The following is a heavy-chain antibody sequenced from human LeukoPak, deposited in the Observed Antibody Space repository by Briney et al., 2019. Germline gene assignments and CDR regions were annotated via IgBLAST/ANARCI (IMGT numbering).Heavy chain of an antibody. CDR3: AKASGLQGAFDI. V-gene: IGHV3-23*01. J-gene: IGHJ3*02. Sequence: GGSLRLSCAASGFTFSSYAMSWVRQAPGKGLEWVSAISGSGGSTYYADSVKGRFTISRDNSKNTLYLQMNSLRAEDTAVHYCAKASGLQGAFDIWGQGTMVTVSS. D-gene: IGHD3-10*01. CDR2: ISGSGGST. CDR1: GFTFSSYA.